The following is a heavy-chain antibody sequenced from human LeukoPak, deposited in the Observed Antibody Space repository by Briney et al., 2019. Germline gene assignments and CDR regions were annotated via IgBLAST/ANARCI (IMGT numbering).Heavy chain of an antibody. V-gene: IGHV1-2*02. J-gene: IGHJ4*02. CDR2: INPNSGGT. Sequence: GASVKVSCKASGYTFTGYYMHWVRQAPGQGLEWMGWINPNSGGTNYAQKFQGRVTMTRDTSTSTVYMELSSLRSEDTAVYYCARVPPICSGGSCYSGDYFDYWGQGTLVTVSS. CDR1: GYTFTGYY. D-gene: IGHD2-15*01. CDR3: ARVPPICSGGSCYSGDYFDY.